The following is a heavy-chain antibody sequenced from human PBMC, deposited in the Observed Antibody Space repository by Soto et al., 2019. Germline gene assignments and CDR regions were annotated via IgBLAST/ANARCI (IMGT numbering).Heavy chain of an antibody. J-gene: IGHJ4*02. V-gene: IGHV3-23*01. Sequence: PGGSLRLSCAASGFTFSSYAMSWVRQAPGKGLEWVSAISGSGGSTYYADSVKGRFTISRDNSKNTLYLQMNSLRAEDTAVYYCAKYPDYYDSSGIYYFDYWGQGTLVTVSS. D-gene: IGHD3-22*01. CDR2: ISGSGGST. CDR3: AKYPDYYDSSGIYYFDY. CDR1: GFTFSSYA.